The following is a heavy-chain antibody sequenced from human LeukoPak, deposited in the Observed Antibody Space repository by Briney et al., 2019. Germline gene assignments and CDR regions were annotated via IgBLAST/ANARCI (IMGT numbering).Heavy chain of an antibody. V-gene: IGHV4-4*07. CDR1: GGSISSYY. J-gene: IGHJ5*02. CDR3: ARDGGIQLWLRWWFDP. Sequence: SETLSLTCTVSGGSISSYYWSWIRQPAGKGLEWIGRIYTSGSTNYNPSLKSRVTMSVDTSKNQFSLKLSSVTAADTAVYYCARDGGIQLWLRWWFDPWGQGTPVTVSS. D-gene: IGHD5-18*01. CDR2: IYTSGST.